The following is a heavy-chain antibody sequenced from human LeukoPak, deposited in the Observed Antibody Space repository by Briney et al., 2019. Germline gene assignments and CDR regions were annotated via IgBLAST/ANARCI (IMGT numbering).Heavy chain of an antibody. J-gene: IGHJ4*02. CDR2: IYPGDSDT. V-gene: IGHV5-51*01. CDR3: ARQSPHYDILTGYYDNYFDY. Sequence: GESLKISCKGSGYSFTSYWIGWVRQMPGKGLEWMGIIYPGDSDTRYSPSFQGQVTISADKSISTAYLQWSSLKASDTAMYYCARQSPHYDILTGYYDNYFDYWGQGTLVTVSS. D-gene: IGHD3-9*01. CDR1: GYSFTSYW.